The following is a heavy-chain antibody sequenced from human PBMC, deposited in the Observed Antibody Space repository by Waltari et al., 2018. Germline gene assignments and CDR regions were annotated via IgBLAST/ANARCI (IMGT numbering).Heavy chain of an antibody. V-gene: IGHV3-21*01. CDR1: GFPFSSDS. CDR3: ARQQLGPYYFDY. CDR2: ISSSSSYI. Sequence: EVQLVESGGGLVKPGGSLRLSCAASGFPFSSDSMNWVRQAPGKGLEWVSSISSSSSYIYYADSVKGRFTISRDNAKNSLYLQMNSLRAEDTAVYYCARQQLGPYYFDYWGQGTLVTVSS. J-gene: IGHJ4*02. D-gene: IGHD6-13*01.